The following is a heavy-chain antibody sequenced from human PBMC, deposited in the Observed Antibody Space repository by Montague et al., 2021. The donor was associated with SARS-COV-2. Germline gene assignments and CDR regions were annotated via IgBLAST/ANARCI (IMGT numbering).Heavy chain of an antibody. Sequence: SETLSLTCTVSGGSISSYYWSWIWQPPGKGLEWIGYIYYSGSTNYNPSLKSRITISLGTSKNQFSLKLSSVTAADTAVYYCARGSYEILRYGMDVWGQGTTVTVSS. J-gene: IGHJ6*02. CDR3: ARGSYEILRYGMDV. V-gene: IGHV4-59*13. CDR1: GGSISSYY. D-gene: IGHD3-9*01. CDR2: IYYSGST.